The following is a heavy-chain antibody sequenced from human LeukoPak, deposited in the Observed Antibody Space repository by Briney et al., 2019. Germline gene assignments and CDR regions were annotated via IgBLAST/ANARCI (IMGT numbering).Heavy chain of an antibody. CDR3: AKPPAAAGTREYFQH. CDR1: GFTFSSYS. Sequence: PGGSLRLSCAASGFTFSSYSMNWVRQAPGKGLEWVSSISSSSSYIYYADSVKGRFTISRDNSKNTLYLQMNSLRAEDTAVYYCAKPPAAAGTREYFQHWGQGTLVTVSS. D-gene: IGHD6-13*01. CDR2: ISSSSSYI. V-gene: IGHV3-21*01. J-gene: IGHJ1*01.